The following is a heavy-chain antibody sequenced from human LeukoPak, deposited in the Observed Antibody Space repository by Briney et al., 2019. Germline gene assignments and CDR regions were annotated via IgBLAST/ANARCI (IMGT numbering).Heavy chain of an antibody. V-gene: IGHV4-34*01. CDR2: INHSGST. J-gene: IGHJ4*02. CDR1: GGSFSGYN. D-gene: IGHD6-19*01. CDR3: ARDGSGGYYYFDY. Sequence: SETLSLTCAVYGGSFSGYNWSWIRQPPGKGLEWIGEINHSGSTNYNPSLKSRVTISVDTSKNQFSLKLSSVTAADTAVYYCARDGSGGYYYFDYWGQGTLVTVSS.